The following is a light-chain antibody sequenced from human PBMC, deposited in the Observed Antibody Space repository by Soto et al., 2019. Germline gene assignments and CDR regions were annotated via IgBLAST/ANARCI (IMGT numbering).Light chain of an antibody. J-gene: IGKJ4*01. CDR1: QSVSSN. Sequence: EIVTTQSPATLSVSPGEGATLSCRASQSVSSNLAWYQQKPGQAPRLLIYAASTRATGIPARFRGSGSGTEFTLTITSLQSEDFAVYYCQQYNNWPPLTFGGGTKVEIK. CDR2: AAS. V-gene: IGKV3-15*01. CDR3: QQYNNWPPLT.